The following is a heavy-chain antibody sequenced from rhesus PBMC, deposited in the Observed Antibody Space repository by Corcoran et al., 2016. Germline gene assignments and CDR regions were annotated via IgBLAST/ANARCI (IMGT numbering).Heavy chain of an antibody. V-gene: IGHV4S10*01. D-gene: IGHD6-25*01. CDR2: IYGRSTST. J-gene: IGHJ4*01. CDR1: GGSISDSYR. Sequence: QVQLQESGPGVVKPSETLSLTCAVSGGSISDSYRWSWIRQPPRKGLEWIGYIYGRSTSTNYNPPLKSRVTISNDTSKNQCSLKLSSVTAADTAVYYCARGVGAAAGIDYWGQGVLVTVSS. CDR3: ARGVGAAAGIDY.